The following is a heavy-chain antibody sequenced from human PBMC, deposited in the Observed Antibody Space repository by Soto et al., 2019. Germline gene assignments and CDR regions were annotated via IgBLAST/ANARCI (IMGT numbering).Heavy chain of an antibody. D-gene: IGHD3-10*01. CDR3: ARDLYYEGSGSCHY. V-gene: IGHV3-66*01. CDR2: IYSGGRT. Sequence: EVQLVESGGGLVQPGGSLRLSCAASGFTVSSNYMSWVRQAPGKGLEWVSVIYSGGRTYYADSVKGRFTISRDHSKNTLDLQMNSLRAEATAVYDCARDLYYEGSGSCHYWGQGTLFTVSS. J-gene: IGHJ4*02. CDR1: GFTVSSNY.